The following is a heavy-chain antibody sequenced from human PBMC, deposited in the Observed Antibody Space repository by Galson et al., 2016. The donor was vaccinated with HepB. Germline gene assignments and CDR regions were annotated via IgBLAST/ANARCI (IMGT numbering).Heavy chain of an antibody. D-gene: IGHD3-3*01. CDR2: IWYDGNKK. Sequence: SLRLSCAASGFTFSSYGMHWVRQAPGKGLEWVAIIWYDGNKKYYADSVKDRFIISRDNSMDTLYLQMNSLRAEDSAVYYCAIASTYYDFWSGYLENFMDVWGKGTMVTVSS. V-gene: IGHV3-33*01. J-gene: IGHJ6*03. CDR1: GFTFSSYG. CDR3: AIASTYYDFWSGYLENFMDV.